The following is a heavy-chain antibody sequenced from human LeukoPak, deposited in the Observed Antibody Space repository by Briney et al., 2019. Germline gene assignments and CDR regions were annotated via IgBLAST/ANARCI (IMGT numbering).Heavy chain of an antibody. CDR2: INPNSGGT. V-gene: IGHV1-2*02. CDR3: ARREQQQLVGIVY. J-gene: IGHJ4*02. Sequence: ASVKVSCKASGYTFTGYYMHWVRQAPGQGLEWMGWINPNSGGTNYAQKFQGRVTMTGDTSISTAYMELSRLRSDDTAVYYCARREQQQLVGIVYWGQGTLVTVSS. D-gene: IGHD6-13*01. CDR1: GYTFTGYY.